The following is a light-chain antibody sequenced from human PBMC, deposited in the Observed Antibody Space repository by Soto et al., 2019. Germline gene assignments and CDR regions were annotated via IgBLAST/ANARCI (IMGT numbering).Light chain of an antibody. CDR1: SSDIGNYNY. J-gene: IGLJ2*01. Sequence: QSALTQPASVSGSPGQSITISCTGTSSDIGNYNYVSWYQQHPGRAPQLIIYDVSYRPSGVSNRFSGSKSGNTASLTISGIQAQDEADYYCSSCTSSSTIFGGGTKLTVL. CDR2: DVS. CDR3: SSCTSSSTI. V-gene: IGLV2-14*03.